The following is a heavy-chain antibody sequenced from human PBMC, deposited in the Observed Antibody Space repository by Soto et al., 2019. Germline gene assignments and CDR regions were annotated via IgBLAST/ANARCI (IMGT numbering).Heavy chain of an antibody. Sequence: SETLSLTCTVSGGSISSSSYYWGWIRQPPGKGLEWIGGIYYSGSTYYNPSLKSRVTISVDTSKNQFSLKLSSVTAADTAVYYCARHLNDWNFPFDYWGQGTLVTVSS. CDR2: IYYSGST. V-gene: IGHV4-39*01. J-gene: IGHJ4*02. CDR1: GGSISSSSYY. CDR3: ARHLNDWNFPFDY. D-gene: IGHD1-7*01.